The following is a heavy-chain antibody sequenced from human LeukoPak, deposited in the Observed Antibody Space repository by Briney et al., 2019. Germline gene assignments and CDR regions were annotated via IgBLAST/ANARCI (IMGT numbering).Heavy chain of an antibody. V-gene: IGHV3-11*03. D-gene: IGHD2-21*01. CDR2: ISSSSSYT. Sequence: GGSLRLSCAASGFTFSSYAMSWVRQAPGKGLEWVSYISSSSSYTNYADSVKGRFTISRDNAKNSLYLQMNSLRAEDTAVYYCARSIQVNWFDPWGQGTLVTVSS. J-gene: IGHJ5*02. CDR1: GFTFSSYA. CDR3: ARSIQVNWFDP.